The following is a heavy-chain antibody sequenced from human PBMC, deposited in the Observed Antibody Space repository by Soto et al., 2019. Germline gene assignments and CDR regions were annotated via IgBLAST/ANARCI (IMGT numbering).Heavy chain of an antibody. V-gene: IGHV3-74*01. J-gene: IGHJ5*02. CDR1: GFTFSDYW. CDR3: VKSNWFDP. CDR2: IDSDGSST. Sequence: EVQLVESGGGLVQPGGSLRLSCAASGFTFSDYWMNWVRQAPGKGLVWVSRIDSDGSSTSYADSVKGRFTTSRDNAKNTLYLQMNSLRAEDTAVYYCVKSNWFDPWGQGTLVTVSS.